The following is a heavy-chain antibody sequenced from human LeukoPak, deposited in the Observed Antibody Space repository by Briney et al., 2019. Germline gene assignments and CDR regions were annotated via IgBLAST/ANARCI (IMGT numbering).Heavy chain of an antibody. V-gene: IGHV4-59*12. CDR1: GGSISGYY. CDR2: IYYRGTT. CDR3: VRDKTVKGRRNWFDP. J-gene: IGHJ5*02. D-gene: IGHD4-11*01. Sequence: PSETLSLTCTVSGGSISGYYWSWIRQPPGKGLEWIGYIYYRGTTNYNLSLKSRVAISVDTSKNQFSLKLSSVTAADTAVYYCVRDKTVKGRRNWFDPWGQGTLVTVSS.